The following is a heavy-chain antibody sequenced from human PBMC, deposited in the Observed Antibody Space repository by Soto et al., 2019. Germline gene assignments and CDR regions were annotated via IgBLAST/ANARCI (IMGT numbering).Heavy chain of an antibody. J-gene: IGHJ2*01. V-gene: IGHV3-30*18. CDR1: GFTFSSYG. CDR2: ISYDGSNK. CDR3: AQEATTVTTRSDWSFDL. D-gene: IGHD4-17*01. Sequence: GGSLRLSCAASGFTFSSYGMHWVRQAPGKGLEWVAVISYDGSNKYYADSVKGRFTISRDNSKNMLYLQMNSLRAEDTAVYYFAQEATTVTTRSDWSFDLWGRGTLVTVSS.